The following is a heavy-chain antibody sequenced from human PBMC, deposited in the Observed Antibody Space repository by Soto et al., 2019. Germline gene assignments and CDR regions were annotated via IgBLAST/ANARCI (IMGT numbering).Heavy chain of an antibody. J-gene: IGHJ3*02. CDR3: AKERRYSFDAFDI. V-gene: IGHV3-30*18. D-gene: IGHD5-18*01. CDR1: GFTFSFYG. Sequence: QGQLVESGGGVVQPGRSLRLSCAASGFTFSFYGMHWVRQAPGKGLEWVTVISYDGSDKYYADSVKGRFTISRDNSKNTLYLQINSLRAEDTAVYYCAKERRYSFDAFDIWGQGTMVTVSS. CDR2: ISYDGSDK.